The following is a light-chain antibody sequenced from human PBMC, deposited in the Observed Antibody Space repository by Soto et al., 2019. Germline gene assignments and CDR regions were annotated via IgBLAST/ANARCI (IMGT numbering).Light chain of an antibody. V-gene: IGKV1-5*01. CDR2: DAS. CDR3: QQYNSYPIT. J-gene: IGKJ5*01. Sequence: DIQMTQSPSTLSGSVGDRVTITCLASQTISSWLAWYQQKPGKAPKLLIYDASSLESGVPSRFSGSGSGTEFTLTISSLQPDDFATYYCQQYNSYPITFGQGTRLEIK. CDR1: QTISSW.